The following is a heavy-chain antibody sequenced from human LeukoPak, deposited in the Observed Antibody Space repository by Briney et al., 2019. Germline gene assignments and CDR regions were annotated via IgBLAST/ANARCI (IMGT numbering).Heavy chain of an antibody. V-gene: IGHV1-2*02. J-gene: IGHJ5*02. CDR2: INPNSGGT. CDR1: GYTFTGYY. D-gene: IGHD3-10*01. Sequence: ASVKVSCKASGYTFTGYYMHWVRQAPGQGLEWMGWINPNSGGTNYAQKFQGRVTMTRDTSISTAYMELSRPRSDDTAVYYCARAGYYYGSGSYYNSWFDPWGQGILVTVSS. CDR3: ARAGYYYGSGSYYNSWFDP.